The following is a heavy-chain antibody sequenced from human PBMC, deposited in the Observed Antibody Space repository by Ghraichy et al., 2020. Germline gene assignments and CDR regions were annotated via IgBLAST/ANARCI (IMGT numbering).Heavy chain of an antibody. D-gene: IGHD2-2*01. J-gene: IGHJ4*02. CDR1: GFTFSNYA. CDR3: AREGRYCSSTSCAIDY. CDR2: ISGSGST. V-gene: IGHV3-23*01. Sequence: GESLNISCAASGFTFSNYAMSWVRQAPGKGLEWVADISGSGSTYYADSVKGRFTIARDNSKSSLYLHMNSLRAEDTAVYYCAREGRYCSSTSCAIDYWGQGTLVTVSS.